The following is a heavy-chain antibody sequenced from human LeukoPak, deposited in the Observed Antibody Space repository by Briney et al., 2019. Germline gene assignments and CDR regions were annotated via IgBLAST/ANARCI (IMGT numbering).Heavy chain of an antibody. V-gene: IGHV1-69*04. CDR1: GGTFSSYA. CDR2: IIPILGIA. CDR3: ARIPPQNCSFDY. Sequence: ASVKVSCKASGGTFSSYAISWVRQAPGQGLEWMGRIIPILGIANYAQKFQGRVTITADKATSTAYMELSSLRSEDTAVYYCARIPPQNCSFDYWGQGTLVTVSS. J-gene: IGHJ4*02. D-gene: IGHD2-21*02.